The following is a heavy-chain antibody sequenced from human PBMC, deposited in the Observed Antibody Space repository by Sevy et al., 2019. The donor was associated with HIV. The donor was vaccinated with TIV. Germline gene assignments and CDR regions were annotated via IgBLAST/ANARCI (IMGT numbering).Heavy chain of an antibody. V-gene: IGHV4-59*01. CDR2: IYYSGST. CDR3: ATSKPGIAGTRAFDI. Sequence: SETLSLTCTVSGGSISSYYWSWIRQPPGKGLEWIGYIYYSGSTNYNPSLKSRVTISVDTSKNQFSLKLGSVTAADTAVYYCATSKPGIAGTRAFDIWGQGTMVTVSS. CDR1: GGSISSYY. J-gene: IGHJ3*02. D-gene: IGHD6-13*01.